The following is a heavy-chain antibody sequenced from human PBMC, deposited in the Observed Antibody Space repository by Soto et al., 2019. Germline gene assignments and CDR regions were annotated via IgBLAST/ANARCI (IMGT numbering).Heavy chain of an antibody. Sequence: GGSLRLSCAASGFTFSSYAMHWVRQAPGKGLEWVAVISYDGSNKYYADSVKGRFTISRDNSKNTLYLQMNSLRAEDTAVYYCARDDGGSYRGLSNWFDPWGQGTLVTVSS. CDR2: ISYDGSNK. D-gene: IGHD1-26*01. CDR3: ARDDGGSYRGLSNWFDP. J-gene: IGHJ5*02. V-gene: IGHV3-30-3*01. CDR1: GFTFSSYA.